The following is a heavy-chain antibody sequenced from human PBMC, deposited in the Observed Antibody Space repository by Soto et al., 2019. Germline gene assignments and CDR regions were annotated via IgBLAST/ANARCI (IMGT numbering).Heavy chain of an antibody. V-gene: IGHV3-23*01. CDR3: AKVGDIVLMVYASPWDY. CDR1: GFTFSSYA. J-gene: IGHJ4*02. Sequence: PGGSLRLSCAASGFTFSSYAMSWVRQAPGKGLEWVSAISGSGGSTYYADSVKGRFTISRDNSKNTLYLQMNSLRAEDTAVYYCAKVGDIVLMVYASPWDYWGQGTLVTVSS. CDR2: ISGSGGST. D-gene: IGHD2-8*01.